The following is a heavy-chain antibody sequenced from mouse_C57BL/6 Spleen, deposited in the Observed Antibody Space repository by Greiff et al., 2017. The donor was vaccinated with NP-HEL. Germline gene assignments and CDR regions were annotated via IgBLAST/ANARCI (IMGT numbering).Heavy chain of an antibody. CDR2: ISSGGSYT. D-gene: IGHD1-1*01. CDR1: GFTFSSYG. CDR3: ARLGITTGYYAMDY. J-gene: IGHJ4*01. Sequence: EVMLVESGGDLVKPGGSLKLSCAASGFTFSSYGMSWVRQTPDKRLEWVATISSGGSYTYYPDSVKGRFTISRDNAKNTLYLQMSSLKSEDTAMYYCARLGITTGYYAMDYWGQGTSVTVSS. V-gene: IGHV5-6*01.